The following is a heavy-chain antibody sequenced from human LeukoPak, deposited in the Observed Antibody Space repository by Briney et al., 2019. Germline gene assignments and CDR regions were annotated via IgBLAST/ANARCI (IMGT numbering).Heavy chain of an antibody. CDR3: ARGERYYDFWSGPLGRNWFDP. CDR2: IYYSGST. V-gene: IGHV4-30-4*01. CDR1: GGSISSGDYY. D-gene: IGHD3-3*01. Sequence: SETLSLTCTVSGGSISSGDYYWSWIRQPPGKGLEWIGYIYYSGSTYYNPSLKSRVAISVDTSKNQFSLKLSSVTAADTAVYYCARGERYYDFWSGPLGRNWFDPWGQGTLVTVSS. J-gene: IGHJ5*02.